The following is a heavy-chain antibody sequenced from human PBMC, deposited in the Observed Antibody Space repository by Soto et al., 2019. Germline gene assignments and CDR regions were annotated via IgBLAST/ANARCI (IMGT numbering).Heavy chain of an antibody. CDR1: GYSFTSYS. CDR2: IYPGDSDT. J-gene: IGHJ5*02. Sequence: GESLKISCTGVGYSFTSYSIGWVRQMPGKGLEWMGIIYPGDSDTRYSPSFQGQVTISADKSITTAYLQWSSLKASDTAMYYCARGYCTTTICDPWFDPWGQGTLVPVSS. V-gene: IGHV5-51*01. D-gene: IGHD2-2*01. CDR3: ARGYCTTTICDPWFDP.